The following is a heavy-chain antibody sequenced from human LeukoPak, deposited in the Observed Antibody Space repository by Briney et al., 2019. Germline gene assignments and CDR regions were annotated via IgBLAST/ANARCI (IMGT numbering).Heavy chain of an antibody. CDR1: GGSISSYY. V-gene: IGHV4-59*01. CDR3: ARTSSVGATGVFYDAFDI. J-gene: IGHJ3*02. Sequence: SETLSLTCTVSGGSISSYYWSWIRQPPGKGLEWIGYIYYSGSTNYNPSLKSRVTISVDTSKNQFSLKLSSVTAADTAAYYCARTSSVGATGVFYDAFDIWGQGTMVTVSS. D-gene: IGHD1-26*01. CDR2: IYYSGST.